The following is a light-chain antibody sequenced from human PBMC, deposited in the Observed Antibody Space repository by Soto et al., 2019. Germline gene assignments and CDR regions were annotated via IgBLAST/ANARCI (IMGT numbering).Light chain of an antibody. CDR3: QQYNNWPPVT. V-gene: IGKV3-20*01. CDR1: QSVGGSF. CDR2: HTS. J-gene: IGKJ5*01. Sequence: ETGLTQVSSTLSYSPLAGPTLSCRASQSVGGSFLAWYQQRPGQAPRLLIYHTSYRATGIPDRFSGSGSGTDFTLTIRRLEPEDFAVYYCQQYNNWPPVTFGKGTQLEIK.